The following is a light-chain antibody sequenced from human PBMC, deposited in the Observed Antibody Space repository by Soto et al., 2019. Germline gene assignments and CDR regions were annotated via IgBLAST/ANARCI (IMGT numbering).Light chain of an antibody. CDR3: QQYNNWPPYT. V-gene: IGKV3-15*01. J-gene: IGKJ5*01. CDR1: QSVRSSH. Sequence: EIVLTQSRGTLSLSPGGRSTLSCRTSQSVRSSHLAWYQQKPGQAPRLXIYGASTRATGIPARFSGSGSGTEFTLTISSLQSEDFAVYYCQQYNNWPPYTFGQGTRLEIK. CDR2: GAS.